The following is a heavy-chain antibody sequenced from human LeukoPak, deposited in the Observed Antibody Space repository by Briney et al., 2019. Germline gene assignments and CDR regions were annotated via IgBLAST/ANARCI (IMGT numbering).Heavy chain of an antibody. V-gene: IGHV4-59*01. CDR3: AKGSDSTGA. CDR1: GGFISNYY. Sequence: SETLSLTCTVSGGFISNYYWSWLRQPPGKGLEWIGYIYYSGSANYNPPLKSRVTISVDTSKSQFSLEVTSVTAADTAVYYCAKGSDSTGAWGQGNLVTVSS. J-gene: IGHJ5*02. CDR2: IYYSGSA. D-gene: IGHD3-22*01.